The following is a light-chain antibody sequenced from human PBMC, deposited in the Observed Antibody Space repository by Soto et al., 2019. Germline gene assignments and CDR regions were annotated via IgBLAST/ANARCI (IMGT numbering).Light chain of an antibody. Sequence: IVMSQSPATLSVSPWERATLSCRASQRVSSNLAGSQKKPGQAPRLLIYGASTRAAGIPATFSGSGSGTEFTLTISSLQSEDFAVYYCHQHHSWPWTFGQGTKVDIK. CDR2: GAS. CDR3: HQHHSWPWT. CDR1: QRVSSN. J-gene: IGKJ1*01. V-gene: IGKV3-15*01.